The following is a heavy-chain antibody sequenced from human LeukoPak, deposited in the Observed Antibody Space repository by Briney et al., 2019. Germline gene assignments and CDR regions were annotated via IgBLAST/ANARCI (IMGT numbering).Heavy chain of an antibody. Sequence: GASVKVSSTASGYTFTIYYMHWVRQAPGQGVEWMGVIDPSGGSTSSAQKFQSRVTMTRDMSTSTVYIELSSLTSEDTAVYYCARELRIVGKIGQGYFDYWGQGTLVTVSS. CDR2: IDPSGGST. CDR1: GYTFTIYY. V-gene: IGHV1-46*01. D-gene: IGHD5-12*01. J-gene: IGHJ4*02. CDR3: ARELRIVGKIGQGYFDY.